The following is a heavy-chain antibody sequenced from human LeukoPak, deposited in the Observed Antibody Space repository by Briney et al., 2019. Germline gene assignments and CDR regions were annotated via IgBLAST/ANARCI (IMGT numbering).Heavy chain of an antibody. CDR1: GYTFTSYG. Sequence: GASVKVSCKASGYTFTSYGISWVRQAPGQGLEWMGWISAYNGNTNYAQKLQGRVTMTTDTSTSTAYMELRSLRSDDTAVYYCARLQADDYSSGWANAPFDYWGQGTLVTVSS. CDR3: ARLQADDYSSGWANAPFDY. J-gene: IGHJ4*02. D-gene: IGHD6-19*01. CDR2: ISAYNGNT. V-gene: IGHV1-18*01.